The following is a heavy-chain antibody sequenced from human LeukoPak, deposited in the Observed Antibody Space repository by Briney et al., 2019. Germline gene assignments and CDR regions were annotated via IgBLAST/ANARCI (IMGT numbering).Heavy chain of an antibody. V-gene: IGHV1-58*02. CDR2: IVVGSGNT. J-gene: IGHJ4*02. CDR3: AARLHYYDSSGYHH. CDR1: GFTFTSSA. Sequence: ASVKVSRKASGFTFTSSAMQWVRQARGQRLEWIGWIVVGSGNTNYAQKFQERVTITRDMSTSTAYMELSSLRSEDTAVYYCAARLHYYDSSGYHHWGQGTLVTVSS. D-gene: IGHD3-22*01.